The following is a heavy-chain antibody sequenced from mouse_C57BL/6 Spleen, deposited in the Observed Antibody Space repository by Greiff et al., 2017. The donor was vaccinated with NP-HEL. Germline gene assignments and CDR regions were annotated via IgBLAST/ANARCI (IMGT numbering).Heavy chain of an antibody. V-gene: IGHV2-2*01. CDR2: IWSGGST. J-gene: IGHJ4*01. Sequence: QVQLKESGPGLVQPSQSLSITCTVSGFSLTSYGVHWVRQSPGKGLEWLGVIWSGGSTDYNAAFISRLSISKDNSKSQVFFKMNSLQADDTAIYYCARNWGYYHSTGAMDYWGQGTSVTVSS. CDR3: ARNWGYYHSTGAMDY. D-gene: IGHD2-1*01. CDR1: GFSLTSYG.